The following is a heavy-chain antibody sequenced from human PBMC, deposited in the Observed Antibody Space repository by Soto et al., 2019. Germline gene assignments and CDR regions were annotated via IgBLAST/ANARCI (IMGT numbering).Heavy chain of an antibody. D-gene: IGHD3-3*01. Sequence: PSETLSLTCTVSGGSISSYYWSWVRQPPGKGLEWIGYIYYSGSTNYNPSLKSRVTISVDTSKNQFSLKLRSVTAADTAVYYCARLSSRAVITAYYYGMDVWGQGPTVTVS. CDR1: GGSISSYY. CDR2: IYYSGST. CDR3: ARLSSRAVITAYYYGMDV. J-gene: IGHJ6*02. V-gene: IGHV4-59*01.